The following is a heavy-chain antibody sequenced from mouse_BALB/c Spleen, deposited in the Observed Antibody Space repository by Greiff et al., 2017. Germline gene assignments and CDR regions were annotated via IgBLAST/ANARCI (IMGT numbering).Heavy chain of an antibody. J-gene: IGHJ4*01. Sequence: DVMLVESGGGLVQPKGSLKLSCAASGFTFNTYAMNWVRQAPGKGLEWVARIRSKSNNYATYYADSVKDRFTISRDDSQSMLYLQMNNLKTEDTAMYYCVRKYGNYPYYYAMDYWGQGTSVTVSS. CDR1: GFTFNTYA. D-gene: IGHD2-10*02. CDR2: IRSKSNNYAT. CDR3: VRKYGNYPYYYAMDY. V-gene: IGHV10-1*02.